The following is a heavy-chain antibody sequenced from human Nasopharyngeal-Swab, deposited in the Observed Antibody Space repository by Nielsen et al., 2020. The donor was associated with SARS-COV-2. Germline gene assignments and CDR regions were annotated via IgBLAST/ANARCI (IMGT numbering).Heavy chain of an antibody. Sequence: GGSLRLSCAASGFTFSDYYMSWIRQAPGKGLVWVSRINSDGSSTSYADSVKGRFTISRDNAKNTLYLQMNSLRAEDTAVYYCARGDGSADYWGQGTLVTVSS. CDR3: ARGDGSADY. V-gene: IGHV3-74*01. CDR1: GFTFSDYY. CDR2: INSDGSST. D-gene: IGHD3-10*01. J-gene: IGHJ4*02.